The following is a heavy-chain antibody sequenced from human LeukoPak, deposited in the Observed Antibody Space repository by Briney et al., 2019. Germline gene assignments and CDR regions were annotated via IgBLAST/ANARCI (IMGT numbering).Heavy chain of an antibody. CDR3: ARGVSGSERFIDY. CDR2: INPSGGST. D-gene: IGHD3-22*01. CDR1: GYTFTSYD. J-gene: IGHJ4*02. V-gene: IGHV1-46*01. Sequence: ASVKVSCKASGYTFTSYDINWVRQATGQGLEWMGIINPSGGSTSYAQKFQGRVTMTRDMSTSTVYMELSSLRSEDTALYYCARGVSGSERFIDYWGQGTLVTVSS.